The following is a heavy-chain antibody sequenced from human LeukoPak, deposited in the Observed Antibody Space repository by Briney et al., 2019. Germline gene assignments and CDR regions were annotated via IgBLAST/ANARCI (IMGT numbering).Heavy chain of an antibody. CDR2: INPNSGGT. V-gene: IGHV1-2*02. Sequence: ASVKVSCKASGYTFTGYYMHWVRQAPGQGVEWMGWINPNSGGTNYAQRFQGRVTMTRDTSISTAYMELSRLRSDDTAVYYCAREYYYDSSGYYPTRWFDPWGQGTLVTVSS. J-gene: IGHJ5*02. D-gene: IGHD3-22*01. CDR3: AREYYYDSSGYYPTRWFDP. CDR1: GYTFTGYY.